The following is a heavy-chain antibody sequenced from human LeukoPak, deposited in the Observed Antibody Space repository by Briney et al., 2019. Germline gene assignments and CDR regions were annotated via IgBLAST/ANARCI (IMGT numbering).Heavy chain of an antibody. Sequence: GGSLRLSCAASGFTFSSYSMNWVRQAPGKGLEWVANIKQDGSEKHYVDSVKGRFTISRDNAKNSLYLQMNSLRVEDTAVYYCVRDGVAGARHPFDYWGQGTLVTVSS. CDR1: GFTFSSYS. J-gene: IGHJ4*02. V-gene: IGHV3-7*04. CDR2: IKQDGSEK. CDR3: VRDGVAGARHPFDY. D-gene: IGHD6-19*01.